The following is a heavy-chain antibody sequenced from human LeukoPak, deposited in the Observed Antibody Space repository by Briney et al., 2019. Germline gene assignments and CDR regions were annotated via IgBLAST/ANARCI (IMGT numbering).Heavy chain of an antibody. V-gene: IGHV3-21*01. CDR1: GFTLSDYS. Sequence: GGSLRLSCAASGFTLSDYSMSWVRQAPGKGLEWVSSISRSSSDIFYADSVKGRFTISRDNANNSLYLQMNSLRAEDTAVYYCARDPFYDGVIYILFDYRGQGTLVTVSS. CDR3: ARDPFYDGVIYILFDY. D-gene: IGHD2-8*01. J-gene: IGHJ4*02. CDR2: ISRSSSDI.